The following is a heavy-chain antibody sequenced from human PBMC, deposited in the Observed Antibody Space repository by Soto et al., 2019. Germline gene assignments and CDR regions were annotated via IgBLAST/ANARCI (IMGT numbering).Heavy chain of an antibody. CDR1: GYTFTSYY. CDR2: INPSGGST. J-gene: IGHJ4*02. Sequence: GASVKVSCKASGYTFTSYYMHWVRQAPGQGLEWMGIINPSGGSTSYAQKFQGRVTMTRDTSTSTVYMELSSLRSEDTAVYYCARDLAVNIYNWNYGEGFDYWGQGTLVTVSS. V-gene: IGHV1-46*03. CDR3: ARDLAVNIYNWNYGEGFDY. D-gene: IGHD1-7*01.